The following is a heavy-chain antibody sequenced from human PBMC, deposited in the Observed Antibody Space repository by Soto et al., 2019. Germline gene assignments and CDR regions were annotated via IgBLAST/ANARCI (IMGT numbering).Heavy chain of an antibody. V-gene: IGHV4-59*12. CDR3: ARDDRDDYIENLGY. CDR2: IANTGST. CDR1: GGSPNYYY. J-gene: IGHJ4*02. Sequence: SETLSLTCTFSGGSPNYYYWTWIRQPPGKGLEWIGNIANTGSTNYNPSLKSRVTISVDTPNNQFSLRLSSVTAADTAVYYCARDDRDDYIENLGYWGQGTLVTVSS. D-gene: IGHD4-4*01.